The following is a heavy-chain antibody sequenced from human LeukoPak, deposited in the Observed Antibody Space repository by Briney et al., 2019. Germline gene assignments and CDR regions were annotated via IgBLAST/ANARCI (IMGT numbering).Heavy chain of an antibody. J-gene: IGHJ3*02. V-gene: IGHV3-53*01. D-gene: IGHD4-11*01. CDR3: VKDWGVLPDYSADGFDI. CDR1: GFTVSSNY. Sequence: GGSLRLSCAASGFTVSSNYMSWVRQAPGKGLEWVSVIYSGGSTYYADSVKGRFTISRDNSKNTLYLQMNSLRAEDTAVYYCVKDWGVLPDYSADGFDIWGPGTVVTVSS. CDR2: IYSGGST.